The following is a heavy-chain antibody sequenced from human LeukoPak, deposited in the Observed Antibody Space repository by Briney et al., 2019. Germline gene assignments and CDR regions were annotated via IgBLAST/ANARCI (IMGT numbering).Heavy chain of an antibody. CDR3: ARDRGHFDY. D-gene: IGHD1-26*01. J-gene: IGHJ4*02. CDR2: IYYSGST. V-gene: IGHV4-59*01. CDR1: GGSISSYY. Sequence: PSETLSLTCTVSGGSISSYYWSWIRQPPGKGLEWIGCIYYSGSTNYNPSLKSRVTISVDTSKNQFSLKLSSVTAADTAVYYCARDRGHFDYWGQGTLVTVSS.